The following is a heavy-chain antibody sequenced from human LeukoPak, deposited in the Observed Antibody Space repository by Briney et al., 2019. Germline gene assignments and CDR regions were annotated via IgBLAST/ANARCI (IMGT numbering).Heavy chain of an antibody. D-gene: IGHD5-24*01. CDR2: IWYDGSNK. CDR1: AFTFSSYG. J-gene: IGHJ4*02. CDR3: ARDGWVITVREMGDFDY. V-gene: IGHV3-33*01. Sequence: GRSLRLSCAASAFTFSSYGMHWVRQAPGKGLEWVAVIWYDGSNKYYADSVKGRFTISRDNSKNTLYLQMNSRRAEDTAVYYCARDGWVITVREMGDFDYWGQGTLVTVSS.